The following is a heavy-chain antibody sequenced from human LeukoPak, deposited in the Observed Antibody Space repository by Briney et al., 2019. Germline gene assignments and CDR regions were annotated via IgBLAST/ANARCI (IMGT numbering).Heavy chain of an antibody. J-gene: IGHJ4*02. D-gene: IGHD6-6*01. CDR3: ARGPNSNWSGPDF. V-gene: IGHV3-74*01. Sequence: PGGSLRLSCTASGFSFSGHWMHWARQLPGKGLVWVSRISPTGSTTSYADSVKGRFTVSRDNAKNTLYLQVNNLRAEDTAVYYCARGPNSNWSGPDFWGQGTLLTVSS. CDR2: ISPTGSTT. CDR1: GFSFSGHW.